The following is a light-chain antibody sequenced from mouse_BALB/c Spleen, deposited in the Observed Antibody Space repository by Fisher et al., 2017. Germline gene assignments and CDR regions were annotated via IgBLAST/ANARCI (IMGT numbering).Light chain of an antibody. Sequence: IVMTQTTAIMSASPGEKVTLTCSASSSVSSSYLYWYQQKPGSSSKLWIYSTSNLASGVPARFSGSGSGTSYSLTISSMEAEDAASYFCHQWSSYPLTFGAGAKLELK. V-gene: IGKV4-79*01. CDR3: HQWSSYPLT. CDR2: STS. J-gene: IGKJ5*01. CDR1: SSVSSSY.